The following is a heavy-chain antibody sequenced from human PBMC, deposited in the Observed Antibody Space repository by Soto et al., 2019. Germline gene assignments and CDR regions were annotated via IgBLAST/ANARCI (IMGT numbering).Heavy chain of an antibody. D-gene: IGHD3-16*02. CDR3: ARQSRSYGSYLAY. CDR2: ISGSGGST. CDR1: SYV. J-gene: IGHJ4*01. Sequence: SYVMGGARQTTGKRLEGVSAISGSGGSTYYANSVNGRFTISRDNAKNALYLQMNRLRAEDTAVYYCARQSRSYGSYLAYRGHGTVDPVSS. V-gene: IGHV3-23*01.